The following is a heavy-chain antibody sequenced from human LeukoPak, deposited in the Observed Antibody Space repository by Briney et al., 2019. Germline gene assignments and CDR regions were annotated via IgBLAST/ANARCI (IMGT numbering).Heavy chain of an antibody. CDR2: IYHSGST. CDR1: GDSISNSSW. D-gene: IGHD2-21*02. V-gene: IGHV4-4*02. J-gene: IGHJ4*02. CDR3: ARRLCGGDCYRKASRSDFDY. Sequence: SETLSLTCAVSGDSISNSSWWSWVRQPPGKGLEWIGEIYHSGSTNYNPSLKSRVTISVDKSKNQFSLKLSSVTAADTAVYYCARRLCGGDCYRKASRSDFDYWGQGTLVIVSS.